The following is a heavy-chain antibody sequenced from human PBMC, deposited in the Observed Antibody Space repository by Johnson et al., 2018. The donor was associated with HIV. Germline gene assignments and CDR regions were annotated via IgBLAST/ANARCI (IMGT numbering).Heavy chain of an antibody. CDR2: IYSGDTT. CDR3: ARAYSYGAFDI. CDR1: GFTFDDYG. D-gene: IGHD5-18*01. Sequence: VQLVESGGGVVRPGGSLRLSCAASGFTFDDYGMSWVRQVAGKGLEWVSVIYSGDTTYYADSVKGRFTISRDNSKNTLYLQMNSLRAEDTAVYYCARAYSYGAFDIWGLGTKVTVSS. V-gene: IGHV3-66*01. J-gene: IGHJ3*02.